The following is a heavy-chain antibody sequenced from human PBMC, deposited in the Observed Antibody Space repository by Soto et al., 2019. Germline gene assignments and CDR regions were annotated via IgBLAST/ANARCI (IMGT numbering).Heavy chain of an antibody. CDR3: ARAHPPSSSSRYLYYYYYGMDV. J-gene: IGHJ6*02. V-gene: IGHV3-7*03. Sequence: AGGSLRLSCAASGFTFSSYWMSWVRQSPGKGLEWAANIKQDGSEKYYVDSVKGRFTISRDNAKNSLYLQMNSLRAEDTAVYYCARAHPPSSSSRYLYYYYYGMDVWGQGTTVTVSS. D-gene: IGHD6-6*01. CDR2: IKQDGSEK. CDR1: GFTFSSYW.